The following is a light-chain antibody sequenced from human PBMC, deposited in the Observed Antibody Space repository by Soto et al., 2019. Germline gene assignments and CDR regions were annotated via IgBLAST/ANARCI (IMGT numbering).Light chain of an antibody. V-gene: IGKV3D-15*01. J-gene: IGKJ3*01. Sequence: EVVLTQSPGTLSFSPGERATLSCRASHSVSSDSLAWYQHKLGQAPRLLIYGASTRATGIPDRFSGSGSGTEFTLTISSLQSGDFAVYYCQQYNRWPFTFGPRTKVDIK. CDR1: HSVSSD. CDR2: GAS. CDR3: QQYNRWPFT.